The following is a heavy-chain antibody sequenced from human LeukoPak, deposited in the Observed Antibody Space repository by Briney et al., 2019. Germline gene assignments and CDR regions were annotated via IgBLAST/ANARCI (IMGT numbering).Heavy chain of an antibody. CDR1: GYAFTNYA. D-gene: IGHD4-17*01. J-gene: IGHJ4*02. Sequence: ASVKVSCKASGYAFTNYAIQWVRQAPGQRLEWMGWISAYNGNTNYAQKLQGRVTMTTDTSTSTAYMELRSLRSDDTAVYYCAGDLKASRMTTVTTYVPGYWGQGTLVTVSS. CDR3: AGDLKASRMTTVTTYVPGY. CDR2: ISAYNGNT. V-gene: IGHV1-18*01.